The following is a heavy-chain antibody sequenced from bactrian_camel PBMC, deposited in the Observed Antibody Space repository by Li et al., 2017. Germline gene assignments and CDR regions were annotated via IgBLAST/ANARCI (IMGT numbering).Heavy chain of an antibody. J-gene: IGHJ6*01. Sequence: HVQLVESGGGLVQPGGSLRLSCVASAGSYSRDFMAWFRQAPGKAREGVATIGTAQGITRYSDSVKGRFTISRDNAKNTLYLQMNTLKSEDTALYYCATAHGGSRYLVLWAEFGYWGQGTQVTVS. CDR1: AGSYSRDF. CDR2: IGTAQGIT. V-gene: IGHV3S54*01. CDR3: ATAHGGSRYLVLWAEFGY. D-gene: IGHD6*01.